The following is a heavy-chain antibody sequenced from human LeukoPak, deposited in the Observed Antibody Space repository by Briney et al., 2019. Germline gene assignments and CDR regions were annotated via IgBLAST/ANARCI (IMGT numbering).Heavy chain of an antibody. CDR2: FDPEDDAR. V-gene: IGHV1-24*01. Sequence: ASVKVSCKVSGYTLSELSMHWVRQAPGKGLEWMGSFDPEDDARIYAQKFEGRVTMTEDTSTDTAYMELGSLRSEDTAVYYCATDWGGGSAYFYDAFDFWGQGTMVTVSS. CDR1: GYTLSELS. CDR3: ATDWGGGSAYFYDAFDF. D-gene: IGHD2/OR15-2a*01. J-gene: IGHJ3*01.